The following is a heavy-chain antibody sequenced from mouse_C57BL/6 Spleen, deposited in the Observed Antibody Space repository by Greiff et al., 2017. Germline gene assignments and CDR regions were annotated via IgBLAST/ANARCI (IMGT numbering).Heavy chain of an antibody. Sequence: EVQLQQSGPELVKPGASVKMSCKASGYTFTDYNMHWVKQSHGKSLEWIGYINPNNGGTSYNQKFKGKATLTVNKSSSTAYMELRSLTSEDSAVXYCARPYYYGSYYYAMDYWGQGTSVTVAS. CDR1: GYTFTDYN. J-gene: IGHJ4*01. CDR3: ARPYYYGSYYYAMDY. D-gene: IGHD1-1*01. V-gene: IGHV1-22*01. CDR2: INPNNGGT.